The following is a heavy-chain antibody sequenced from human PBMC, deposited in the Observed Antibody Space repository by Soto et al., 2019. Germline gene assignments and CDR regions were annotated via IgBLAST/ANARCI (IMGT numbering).Heavy chain of an antibody. CDR2: IYYSGST. CDR3: ARDSPDLYGSGSYYNVDYYYGMDV. CDR1: GGSISSGGYY. J-gene: IGHJ6*02. V-gene: IGHV4-31*03. Sequence: PSETLSLTCSVSGGSISSGGYYWSWIRQHPGKGLEWIGYIYYSGSTYYNPSLKSRVTISVDTSKNQFSLKLSSVTAADTAVYYCARDSPDLYGSGSYYNVDYYYGMDVWGQGTTVTVSS. D-gene: IGHD3-10*01.